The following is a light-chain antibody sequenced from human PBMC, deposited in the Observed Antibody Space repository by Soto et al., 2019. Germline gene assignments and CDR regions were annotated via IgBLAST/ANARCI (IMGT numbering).Light chain of an antibody. Sequence: QYVLTQPPSVSGAPGQRVTISCTGSSSNIGAGYDVHWYQQLPGIAPQLLSHGNSKRPSGDPDRFSGFKSGTSACLLTAGTQFEDEVDYSSQSYDSSLSVVFGGGTKLTVL. CDR1: SSNIGAGYD. CDR2: GNS. CDR3: QSYDSSLSVV. J-gene: IGLJ2*01. V-gene: IGLV1-40*01.